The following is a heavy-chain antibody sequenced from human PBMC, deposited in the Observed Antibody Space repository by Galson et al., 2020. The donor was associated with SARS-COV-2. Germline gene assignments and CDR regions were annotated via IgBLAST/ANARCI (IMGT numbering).Heavy chain of an antibody. CDR3: ARVIAAGDWYFDL. CDR1: GGSISTGYNS. D-gene: IGHD6-13*01. V-gene: IGHV4-30-2*01. Sequence: SETLSLTCAVSGGSISTGYNSWSWLRQPPGKGLEWIAYIYHSGSTYYNPSLASRVTISVDRSKNQFSLKLTSVTAADPAVYYCARVIAAGDWYFDLWGRGTLVTVSS. CDR2: IYHSGST. J-gene: IGHJ2*01.